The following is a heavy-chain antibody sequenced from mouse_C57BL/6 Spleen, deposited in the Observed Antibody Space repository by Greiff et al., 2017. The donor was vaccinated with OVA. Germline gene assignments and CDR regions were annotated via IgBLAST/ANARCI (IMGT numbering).Heavy chain of an antibody. J-gene: IGHJ4*01. CDR3: AKDAMDY. CDR2: IWTGGST. CDR1: GFSLTSYC. V-gene: IGHV2-5*01. Sequence: QVQLKESGPGLVQPSPSLSISCTASGFSLTSYCVHWVRQSPGKGLEWLGVIWTGGSTDYNAAVMSSLSITKDNSKSQVFFKMNSLQADDAAIYYCAKDAMDYWGQGTSVTVSS.